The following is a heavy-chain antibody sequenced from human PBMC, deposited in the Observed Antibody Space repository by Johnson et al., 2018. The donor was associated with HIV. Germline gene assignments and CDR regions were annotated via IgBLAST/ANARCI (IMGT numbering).Heavy chain of an antibody. J-gene: IGHJ3*01. CDR2: ISYDGSNK. Sequence: QVQLVESGGGVVQPGRSLRLSCAASGFTFSSYGMHWVRQAPGKGLEWVAVISYDGSNKYYADSLKGRFTISRDNSKNTLYLQMNSLRAEDTAIYYCAREKEMTRLGAFDVWGQGTVVTVSS. D-gene: IGHD3-16*01. CDR3: AREKEMTRLGAFDV. CDR1: GFTFSSYG. V-gene: IGHV3-30*03.